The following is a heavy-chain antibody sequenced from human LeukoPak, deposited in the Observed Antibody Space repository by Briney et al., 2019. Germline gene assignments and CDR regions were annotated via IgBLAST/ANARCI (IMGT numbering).Heavy chain of an antibody. CDR1: GGSISSSSYY. CDR2: IYYSGST. CDR3: ARSEINDYSRY. V-gene: IGHV4-39*07. J-gene: IGHJ4*02. D-gene: IGHD4-11*01. Sequence: SETLSLTCTVSGGSISSSSYYWGWIRQPPGRGLEWIGSIYYSGSTYYNPSLKSRVTISVDTSKNQFSLKLSSVTAADTAVYYCARSEINDYSRYWGQGILVIVSS.